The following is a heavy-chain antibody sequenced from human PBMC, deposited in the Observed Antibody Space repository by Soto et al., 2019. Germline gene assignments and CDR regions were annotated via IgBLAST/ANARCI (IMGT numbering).Heavy chain of an antibody. Sequence: QVQLVESGGGVVQPGRSLRLSCAASGFTFSTYAIHWVRQAPGKGLEWVAFISYDGSNKYYADSVKGRFTISGDNSKYTVYLQRNSLRAEDTAVYDCALMGIASGGTAWGQGTLVTVSS. CDR3: ALMGIASGGTA. D-gene: IGHD2-15*01. J-gene: IGHJ5*02. CDR1: GFTFSTYA. CDR2: ISYDGSNK. V-gene: IGHV3-30-3*01.